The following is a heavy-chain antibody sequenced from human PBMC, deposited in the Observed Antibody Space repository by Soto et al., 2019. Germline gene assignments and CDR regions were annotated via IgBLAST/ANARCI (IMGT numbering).Heavy chain of an antibody. CDR1: GGSISSYY. CDR2: INHSGST. CDR3: ARVNDILTGYRWFDP. D-gene: IGHD3-9*01. Sequence: SETLSLTCTVSGGSISSYYWSWIRQPPGKGLEWIGYINHSGSTNYNPSLKSRVTISVDTSKNQFSLKLSSVTAADTAVYYCARVNDILTGYRWFDPWGQGTLVTVS. J-gene: IGHJ5*02. V-gene: IGHV4-59*12.